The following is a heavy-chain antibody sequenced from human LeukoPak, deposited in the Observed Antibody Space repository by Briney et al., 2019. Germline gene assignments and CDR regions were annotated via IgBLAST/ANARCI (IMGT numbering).Heavy chain of an antibody. CDR3: ARDCSSTSCRGGFDP. J-gene: IGHJ5*02. CDR1: GFTVSSNY. V-gene: IGHV3-66*02. Sequence: PAGSLRLSCAASGFTVSSNYMTWVRQAPGKGLEWVSVIYSGGSTYYADSVKGRFTISRDNSKNTLYLQMNSLRAEDTAVYYCARDCSSTSCRGGFDPWGQGTLVTVSS. D-gene: IGHD2-2*01. CDR2: IYSGGST.